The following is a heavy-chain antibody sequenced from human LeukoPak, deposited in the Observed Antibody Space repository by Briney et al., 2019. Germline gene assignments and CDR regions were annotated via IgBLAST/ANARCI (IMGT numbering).Heavy chain of an antibody. V-gene: IGHV4-59*01. D-gene: IGHD5-24*01. CDR2: IYYSGST. J-gene: IGHJ4*02. Sequence: SETLSLTCTVSGGSISSYYWSWIRPPPGKGLEWIGYIYYSGSTNYNPSLKSRVTISVDTSKNQFSLKLSSVTAADTAVYYCARLGRDGYNYVVYWGQGTLVTVSS. CDR3: ARLGRDGYNYVVY. CDR1: GGSISSYY.